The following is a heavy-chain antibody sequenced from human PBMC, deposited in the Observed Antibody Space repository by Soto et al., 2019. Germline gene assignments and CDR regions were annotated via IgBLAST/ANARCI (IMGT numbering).Heavy chain of an antibody. CDR2: INPNSGGT. V-gene: IGHV1-2*04. J-gene: IGHJ3*02. Sequence: GASVKVSCKASGYTFTGYCMHWVRQAPGQGLEWMGWINPNSGGTNYAQKFQGWVTMTRDTSISTAYMELSRLRSDDTAVYYCARAYCGGDCYWGLGAFDIWGQGTMVTVSS. CDR3: ARAYCGGDCYWGLGAFDI. D-gene: IGHD2-21*02. CDR1: GYTFTGYC.